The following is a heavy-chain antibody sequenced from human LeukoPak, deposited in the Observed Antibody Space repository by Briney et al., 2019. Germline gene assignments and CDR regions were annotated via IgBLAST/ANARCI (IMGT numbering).Heavy chain of an antibody. J-gene: IGHJ5*02. CDR1: GVSISSYY. D-gene: IGHD5-24*01. Sequence: PSETLSLTCTVPGVSISSYYWSWIRQPPGKGLEWIGYIYYSGSTNYNPSLKSRVTISVDTSKNQFSLKLSSVTAADTAVYYCARDQVPSDGNEVWFDPWGQGTLVTVSS. CDR3: ARDQVPSDGNEVWFDP. V-gene: IGHV4-59*01. CDR2: IYYSGST.